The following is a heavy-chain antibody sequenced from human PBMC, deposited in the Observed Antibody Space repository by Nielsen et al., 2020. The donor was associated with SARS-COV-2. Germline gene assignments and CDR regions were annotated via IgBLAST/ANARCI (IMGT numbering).Heavy chain of an antibody. Sequence: SETLSLTCAVYGGSFSGYYWSWIRQPPGKGLEWIGEIYHSGSTNYNPSLKSRVTISVDKSKNQFSLKLSSVTAADTAVYYCARDEEKAYSNWSQGTLVTVSS. J-gene: IGHJ4*02. CDR3: ARDEEKAYSN. V-gene: IGHV4-34*01. CDR1: GGSFSGYY. CDR2: IYHSGST. D-gene: IGHD5-24*01.